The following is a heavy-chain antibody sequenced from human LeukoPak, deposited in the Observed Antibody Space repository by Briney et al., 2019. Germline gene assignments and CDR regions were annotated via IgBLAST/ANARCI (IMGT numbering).Heavy chain of an antibody. V-gene: IGHV1-18*01. Sequence: ASVKVSCKASGYTFTSYGISWVRQAPGQGLEWVGLISAYNGNTNHAQKLQGRVTMTTDTSTSKAYMELRSLRSDDTAVYYCARAQTAMAKNNWFDPWGQGTLVTVSS. J-gene: IGHJ5*02. CDR1: GYTFTSYG. CDR2: ISAYNGNT. D-gene: IGHD5-18*01. CDR3: ARAQTAMAKNNWFDP.